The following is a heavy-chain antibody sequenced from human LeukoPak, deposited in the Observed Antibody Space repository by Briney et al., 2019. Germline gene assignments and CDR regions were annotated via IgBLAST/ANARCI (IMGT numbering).Heavy chain of an antibody. CDR2: ISDDSYRT. CDR1: GFNFGGYY. V-gene: IGHV3-11*06. Sequence: GGSLRLSCIASGFNFGGYYMGWIRQAPGKGLEWVSYISDDSYRTPYGGSVKGRFTISREDAKNSLYLQMNSLTAGDTAVYYCARELLDAISSGWYFDLWGRGTLVTVSS. CDR3: ARELLDAISSGWYFDL. D-gene: IGHD2-21*01. J-gene: IGHJ2*01.